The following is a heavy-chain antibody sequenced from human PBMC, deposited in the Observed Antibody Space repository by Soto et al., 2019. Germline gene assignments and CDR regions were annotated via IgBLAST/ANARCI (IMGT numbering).Heavy chain of an antibody. D-gene: IGHD7-27*01. CDR3: TKGPSGDKVDY. V-gene: IGHV4-30-4*01. CDR1: GASITSDKSY. CDR2: IYNGGST. J-gene: IGHJ4*02. Sequence: QVQLHGSGPGLVEPSQTLSLTCTVSGASITSDKSYCWAWVRQSPEKGLEWIGHIYNGGSTYHNQSLNSRASISVDTSKNQFSLRLTSVSAADTAVYYCTKGPSGDKVDYWGQGILVTVSS.